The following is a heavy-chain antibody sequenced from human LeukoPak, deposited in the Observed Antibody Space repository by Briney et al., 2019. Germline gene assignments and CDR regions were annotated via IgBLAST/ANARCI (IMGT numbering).Heavy chain of an antibody. J-gene: IGHJ4*02. CDR3: TSTSKGY. V-gene: IGHV3-73*01. CDR1: GFTFSSSA. CDR2: IRSKANSYAT. Sequence: PGGFLRLSCVASGFTFSSSAMSWVRQASGKGLEWVGRIRSKANSYATAYAASVKGRFTISRDDSKNTAYLQMNSLKTEDTAVYYCTSTSKGYWGQGTLVTVSS.